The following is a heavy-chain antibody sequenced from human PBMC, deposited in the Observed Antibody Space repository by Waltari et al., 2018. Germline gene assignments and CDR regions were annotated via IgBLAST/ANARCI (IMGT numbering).Heavy chain of an antibody. CDR2: ISGSGGST. CDR1: GFTFSSYA. V-gene: IGHV3-23*01. D-gene: IGHD3-22*01. CDR3: AKVLYDSSGHLAY. Sequence: EVQLLESGGGLVQPGGSLRLSCAASGFTFSSYAMSWVRQAPGKVREGGSAISGSGGSTYYADSVKGRFTIYRDNSKNTLYLQMNSLRAEDTAVYYCAKVLYDSSGHLAYWGQGTLVTVSS. J-gene: IGHJ4*02.